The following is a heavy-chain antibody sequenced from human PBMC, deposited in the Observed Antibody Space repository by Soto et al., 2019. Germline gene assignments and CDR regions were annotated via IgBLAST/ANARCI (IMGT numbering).Heavy chain of an antibody. V-gene: IGHV3-43*01. J-gene: IGHJ4*02. CDR2: ISWDGGST. CDR1: GFTFDDYT. CDR3: AKDSTHGGVGMSDY. D-gene: IGHD2-8*02. Sequence: GGSLRLSCAASGFTFDDYTMHWVRQAPGKGLEWVSLISWDGGSTYYADSVKGRFTISRDNSKNSLYLQMNSLRTEDTDLYYCAKDSTHGGVGMSDYWGQGTLVTVSS.